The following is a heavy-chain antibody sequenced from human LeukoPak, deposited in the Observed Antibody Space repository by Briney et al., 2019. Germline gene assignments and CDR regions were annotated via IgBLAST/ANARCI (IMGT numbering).Heavy chain of an antibody. CDR3: ARGDTEEDAFDI. CDR2: IFYSGST. Sequence: SETLSLTCTVSGGSISSYYWSWIRQPPGKGLEWIGYIFYSGSTNYNPSLKSRVTISVDTPKNQFSLKLSSVTFADTAVYYCARGDTEEDAFDIWGQGTMVTVSS. CDR1: GGSISSYY. J-gene: IGHJ3*02. V-gene: IGHV4-59*01.